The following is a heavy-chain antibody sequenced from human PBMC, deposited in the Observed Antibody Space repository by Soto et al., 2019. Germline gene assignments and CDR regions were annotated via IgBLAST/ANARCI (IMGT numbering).Heavy chain of an antibody. J-gene: IGHJ4*01. V-gene: IGHV3-30-3*01. D-gene: IGHD3-16*01. CDR3: ARYVSDPGNPAYYFDY. CDR2: ISYDGSNK. Sequence: QVQLVESGGGVVQPGRSLRLSCAASGFTFSSYALHWVRQAPGKGLEWVAVISYDGSNKYYADSVKGRFTISRDNSKNTLCLQMNMLRAEDTAVYYCARYVSDPGNPAYYFDYWGQGTLVTVSS. CDR1: GFTFSSYA.